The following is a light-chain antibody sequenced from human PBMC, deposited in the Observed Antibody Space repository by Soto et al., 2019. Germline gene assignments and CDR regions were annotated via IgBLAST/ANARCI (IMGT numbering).Light chain of an antibody. J-gene: IGKJ4*01. CDR2: GAS. V-gene: IGKV3D-15*01. Sequence: EIVMTQSPGTLSVSTEEGATLSCRASQSVDRNLAWYQQKPGQAPRLLIYGASTRPTGIPDRFSGSGSGTEFSLTISSLQSEDFAEYYCQQYDSWPLTFGGGTKVEIK. CDR3: QQYDSWPLT. CDR1: QSVDRN.